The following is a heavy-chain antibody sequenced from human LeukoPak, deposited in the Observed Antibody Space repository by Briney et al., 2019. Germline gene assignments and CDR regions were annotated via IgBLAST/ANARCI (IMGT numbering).Heavy chain of an antibody. CDR2: ISGSGGGT. V-gene: IGHV3-23*01. Sequence: PGGSLRLSCAVPGITLTNYGMSWVRQAPGKGLKWVAGISGSGGGTNYADSVKGRFTISRDNPKNTLYLQMNGLRAEDTAVYFCAKRGVVIRVILVGFHKEAYYFDSWGQGALVTVSS. CDR1: GITLTNYG. J-gene: IGHJ4*02. D-gene: IGHD3-22*01. CDR3: AKRGVVIRVILVGFHKEAYYFDS.